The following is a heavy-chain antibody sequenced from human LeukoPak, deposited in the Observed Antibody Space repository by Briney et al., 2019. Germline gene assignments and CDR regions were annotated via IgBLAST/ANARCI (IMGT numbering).Heavy chain of an antibody. CDR1: GYSISSGYY. V-gene: IGHV4-38-2*02. D-gene: IGHD3-22*01. Sequence: SETLSLTCTVSGYSISSGYYWGWIRQPPGKGLEWIGSIYHSGSTYYNPSLKSRVTISVDTSKNQFSLKLSSVTAADTAVYYCARARHYYDSSGYSGSSYPNWFDPWGQGTLVTVSS. CDR3: ARARHYYDSSGYSGSSYPNWFDP. CDR2: IYHSGST. J-gene: IGHJ5*02.